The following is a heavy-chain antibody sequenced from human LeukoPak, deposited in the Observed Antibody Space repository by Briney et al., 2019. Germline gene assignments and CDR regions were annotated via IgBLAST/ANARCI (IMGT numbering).Heavy chain of an antibody. Sequence: QPGRSLRLSCATSGFTFSNFAIHWVRQAPGKGLEWVAAISYDGSNKYFADYVKGRFTISRDNSGNTLYLQMNSLRAEDTAVYYCARESGYSGYDFPFDYWGQGTLVTVSS. D-gene: IGHD5-12*01. J-gene: IGHJ4*02. CDR1: GFTFSNFA. CDR3: ARESGYSGYDFPFDY. V-gene: IGHV3-30*04. CDR2: ISYDGSNK.